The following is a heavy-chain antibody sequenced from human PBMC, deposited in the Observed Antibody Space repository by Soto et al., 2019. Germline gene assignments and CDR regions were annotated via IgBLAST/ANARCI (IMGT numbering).Heavy chain of an antibody. Sequence: GASVKVSCKASEGTFSSYAISWVRQAPGQGLEWMGEIIPIIGTANYAQKFQGRVTITADESTSTAYMELRSLRSEDTAVYYSTTQPCPRLSGCSFADTVSSWHCLW. CDR1: EGTFSSYA. V-gene: IGHV1-69*13. J-gene: IGHJ2*01. CDR2: IIPIIGTA. CDR3: TTQPCPRLSGCSFADTVSSWHCL. D-gene: IGHD5-18*01.